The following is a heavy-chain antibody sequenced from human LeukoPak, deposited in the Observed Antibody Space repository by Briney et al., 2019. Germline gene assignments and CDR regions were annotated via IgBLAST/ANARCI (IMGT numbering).Heavy chain of an antibody. D-gene: IGHD6-19*01. V-gene: IGHV3-64*01. J-gene: IGHJ4*02. CDR2: IRSDGSST. CDR3: TRRYGGHSGWAGYHDS. Sequence: GGSLRLSCVASGFSFSAYIMHWVRQAPGKGLEYVSAIRSDGSSTFYPNSVKGRFAISRDNSKSTLYLQMGSLRAEDTAVYYCTRRYGGHSGWAGYHDSWGQGTLVTVSS. CDR1: GFSFSAYI.